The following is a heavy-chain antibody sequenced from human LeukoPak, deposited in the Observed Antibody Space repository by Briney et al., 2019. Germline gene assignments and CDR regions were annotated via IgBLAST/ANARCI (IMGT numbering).Heavy chain of an antibody. Sequence: SETLSLTCAVYGGSFSGYYWSWIRQPPGKGLEWIGEINHSGSTNYNPSLKSRVTISVDTSKSQFSLKLSSVTAADTAVYYCARANAAVTGASYFFDYWGQGTLVTVSS. CDR1: GGSFSGYY. CDR2: INHSGST. CDR3: ARANAAVTGASYFFDY. D-gene: IGHD2/OR15-2a*01. V-gene: IGHV4-34*01. J-gene: IGHJ4*02.